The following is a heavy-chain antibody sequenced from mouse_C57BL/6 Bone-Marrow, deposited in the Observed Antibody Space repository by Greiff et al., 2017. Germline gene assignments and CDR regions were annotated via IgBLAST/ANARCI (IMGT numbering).Heavy chain of an antibody. CDR2: INPNNGGT. Sequence: EVQLQQSGPELVKPGASVKISCKASGYTFPDYYMNWVKQSHGKSLEWIGDINPNNGGTSYNQKFKGKATLTVDKSSSTAYMELRSLTSEDSAVYYCARWLPFAYWGQGTLVTVSA. CDR1: GYTFPDYY. D-gene: IGHD2-2*01. J-gene: IGHJ3*01. CDR3: ARWLPFAY. V-gene: IGHV1-26*01.